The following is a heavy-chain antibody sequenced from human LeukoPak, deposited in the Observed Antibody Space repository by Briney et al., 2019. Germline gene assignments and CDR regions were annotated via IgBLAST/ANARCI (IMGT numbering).Heavy chain of an antibody. D-gene: IGHD3-22*01. Sequence: GGSLRLSCAASGFTFSNYWMSWVRQARGKGLEWVSVIYSGGSTYYADSVKGRFTISRDNSKNTLYLQMNSLRAEDTAVYYCARDYYDSSGYFEYFQHWGQGTLVTVSS. CDR1: GFTFSNYW. CDR2: IYSGGST. V-gene: IGHV3-53*01. CDR3: ARDYYDSSGYFEYFQH. J-gene: IGHJ1*01.